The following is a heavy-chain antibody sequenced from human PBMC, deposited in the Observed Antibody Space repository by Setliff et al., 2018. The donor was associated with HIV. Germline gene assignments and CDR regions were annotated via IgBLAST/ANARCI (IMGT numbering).Heavy chain of an antibody. Sequence: ASVKVSCKASGYSFTSYGVSWGRQAPGQGLEWMGWISADNVNTNYAQKLQGRVTRTTDTSKSTAYMELRSLRSDDTAVSYCSRGTTPLGWFDPWGQGTLVTVSS. V-gene: IGHV1-18*01. CDR3: SRGTTPLGWFDP. J-gene: IGHJ5*02. CDR2: ISADNVNT. D-gene: IGHD2-2*01. CDR1: GYSFTSYG.